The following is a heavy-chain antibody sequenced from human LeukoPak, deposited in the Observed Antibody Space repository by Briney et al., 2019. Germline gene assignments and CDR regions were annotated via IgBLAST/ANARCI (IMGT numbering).Heavy chain of an antibody. D-gene: IGHD2-2*01. CDR3: ARASPYCSSTKCYQKFDY. J-gene: IGHJ4*02. CDR2: ISSDGSST. Sequence: SGGSLRLSCAASGFTFSTYWMHWVRQAPGKGLVWVSRISSDGSSTLYADSVEGRFTVSRDNAKNTLYLQMNSLRAEDTAMYYCARASPYCSSTKCYQKFDYWGQGTLVTVSS. V-gene: IGHV3-74*01. CDR1: GFTFSTYW.